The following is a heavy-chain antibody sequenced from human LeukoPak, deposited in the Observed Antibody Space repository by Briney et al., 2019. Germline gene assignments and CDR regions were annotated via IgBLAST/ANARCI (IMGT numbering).Heavy chain of an antibody. CDR2: ISSSSSYI. CDR3: ARGDYYGSGSYQ. V-gene: IGHV3-21*01. J-gene: IGHJ4*02. Sequence: GGSLRLSCAASGFTFSSYAMMWVRQAPGKGLEWVSSISSSSSYIYYADSVRGRFTISRDNAKNSLFLQMDSLRAEDTAVYYCARGDYYGSGSYQWGQGTLVTVSS. CDR1: GFTFSSYA. D-gene: IGHD3-10*01.